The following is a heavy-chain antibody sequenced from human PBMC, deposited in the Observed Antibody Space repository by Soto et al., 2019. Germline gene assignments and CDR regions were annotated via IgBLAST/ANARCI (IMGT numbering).Heavy chain of an antibody. CDR2: ISPTGEQR. CDR3: AKRYGSGSYRDFNSYYGMDI. D-gene: IGHD3-10*01. J-gene: IGHJ6*02. Sequence: PGGSLRLSCAASRFTFRNYGMSWVRQGPGKGLEWVSGISPTGEQRFYVDSVKGRFFISRDNSQNTLSLEMSNLSADDTAVYYCAKRYGSGSYRDFNSYYGMDIWGQGTSVTVSS. CDR1: RFTFRNYG. V-gene: IGHV3-23*01.